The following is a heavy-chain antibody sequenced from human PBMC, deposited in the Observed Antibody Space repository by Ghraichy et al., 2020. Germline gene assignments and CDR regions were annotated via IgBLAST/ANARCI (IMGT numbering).Heavy chain of an antibody. CDR2: INSDGSTP. J-gene: IGHJ4*02. D-gene: IGHD5-18*01. Sequence: LSLTCAASGFTFSTYRMHWVRQAPGKGLIWVSRINSDGSTPTYADSVKGRFTISRDNAKNTVYLQMNSLRAEDTAVYYCATLSGYTYNNRYFFDYWGQGTLVTVSS. V-gene: IGHV3-74*01. CDR1: GFTFSTYR. CDR3: ATLSGYTYNNRYFFDY.